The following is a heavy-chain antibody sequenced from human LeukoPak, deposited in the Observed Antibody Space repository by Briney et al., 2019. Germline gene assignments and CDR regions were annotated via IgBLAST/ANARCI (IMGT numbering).Heavy chain of an antibody. J-gene: IGHJ6*03. CDR3: ARKGYNWNHMDV. CDR1: RGTFSSYA. Sequence: SVRVSCKASRGTFSSYAISWVRQAPGQGLEWMGGIIPIFVTANYAQKFQGRVTITADKSTSTAYMELSSLRSEDTAVYYCARKGYNWNHMDVWGKGTTVTVSS. CDR2: IIPIFVTA. D-gene: IGHD1-20*01. V-gene: IGHV1-69*06.